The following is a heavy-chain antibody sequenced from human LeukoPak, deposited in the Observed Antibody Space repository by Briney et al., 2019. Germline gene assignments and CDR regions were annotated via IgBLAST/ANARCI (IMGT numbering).Heavy chain of an antibody. J-gene: IGHJ4*02. Sequence: RSSVKVSCKASGGTFSSYTISWVRQAPGQGLEWIGRIIPILGIANYAQKFQGRVTITADKSTSTAYMELSSLRSEDTAVYYCARSAPHCSSTSCSPVDWGQGTLVTVSS. CDR2: IIPILGIA. CDR1: GGTFSSYT. V-gene: IGHV1-69*02. D-gene: IGHD2-2*01. CDR3: ARSAPHCSSTSCSPVD.